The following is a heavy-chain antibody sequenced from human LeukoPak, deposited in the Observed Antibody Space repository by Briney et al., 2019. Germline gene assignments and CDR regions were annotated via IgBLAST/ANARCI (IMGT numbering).Heavy chain of an antibody. J-gene: IGHJ4*01. CDR1: GFTFRSHA. Sequence: GGSLRLSCVGSGFTFRSHAMSWVRQAPEKGLEFVSGIYENGGTTYYADSVKGRFSISRDNSKNTLYLQMDSLRGEDTAVYYWAKDFRIGYSAHFDYWGQGALATVSS. V-gene: IGHV3-23*01. CDR2: IYENGGTT. D-gene: IGHD2-21*01. CDR3: AKDFRIGYSAHFDY.